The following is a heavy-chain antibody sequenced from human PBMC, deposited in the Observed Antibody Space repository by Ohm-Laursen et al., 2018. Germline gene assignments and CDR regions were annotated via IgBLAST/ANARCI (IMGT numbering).Heavy chain of an antibody. CDR2: INHSGST. D-gene: IGHD2-21*02. J-gene: IGHJ5*02. CDR3: ARGIKAGIVVVTARRGNWFDP. Sequence: SDTLSLTCAVYGGSFSGYYWSWIRQPPGKGLEWIGEINHSGSTNYNPSLKSRVTISVDTSKNQFSLKLSSVTAADTAVYYCARGIKAGIVVVTARRGNWFDPWGQGTLVTVSS. CDR1: GGSFSGYY. V-gene: IGHV4-34*01.